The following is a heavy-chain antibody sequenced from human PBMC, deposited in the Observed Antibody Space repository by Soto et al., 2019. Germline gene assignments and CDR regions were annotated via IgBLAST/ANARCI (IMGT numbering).Heavy chain of an antibody. J-gene: IGHJ5*01. CDR1: GFSFSNYW. V-gene: IGHV3-7*01. CDR2: IKEDGSEK. CDR3: ARLAPYYDTSAYLCFES. Sequence: EVQLVDSGGGLVQPGGSLRLSCAASGFSFSNYWMSWVRQAPGKGLEWVANIKEDGSEKYYVDSVKGRFTVSRENAENSLYLQMSRLTAEEAAVYYCARLAPYYDTSAYLCFESWGQGTLVTVSS. D-gene: IGHD3-22*01.